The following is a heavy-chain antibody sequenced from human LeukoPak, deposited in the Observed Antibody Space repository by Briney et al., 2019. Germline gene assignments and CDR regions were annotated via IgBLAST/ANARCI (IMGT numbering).Heavy chain of an antibody. V-gene: IGHV3-30-3*01. J-gene: IGHJ3*02. CDR3: ARGGGYSYGYGAFDI. CDR2: ISYDGSNK. Sequence: GGPLRLSCAASGFTFSSYAMHWVRQAPGKGLEWVAVISYDGSNKYYADSVKGRFTISRDNSKNTLYLQMNSLRAEDTAVYYCARGGGYSYGYGAFDIWGQGTMVTVSS. CDR1: GFTFSSYA. D-gene: IGHD5-18*01.